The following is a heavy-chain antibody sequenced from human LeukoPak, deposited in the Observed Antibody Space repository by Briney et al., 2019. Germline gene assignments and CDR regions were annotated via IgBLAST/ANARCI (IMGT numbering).Heavy chain of an antibody. J-gene: IGHJ6*02. D-gene: IGHD6-19*01. CDR1: GFTFSNYA. Sequence: PGGSLRLSCAASGFTFSNYAMSWVRQAPGKGLEWVSAISGSGGSTYYADSVKGRFTISRDNSKNTLYLQMNSLRAEDTAVYYCAVDSGWDDYYYYGMDVWGQGTTVTVSS. CDR2: ISGSGGST. CDR3: AVDSGWDDYYYYGMDV. V-gene: IGHV3-23*01.